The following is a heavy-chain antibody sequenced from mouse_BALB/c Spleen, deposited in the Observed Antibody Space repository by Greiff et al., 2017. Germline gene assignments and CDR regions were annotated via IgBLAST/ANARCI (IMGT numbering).Heavy chain of an antibody. D-gene: IGHD2-3*01. CDR3: ARTFYDGYTYYFDY. CDR2: INSNGGST. CDR1: GFTFSSYY. Sequence: EVKLVESGGGLVKLGGSLKLSCAASGFTFSSYYMSWVRQTPEKRLELVAAINSNGGSTYYPDTVKGRFTISRDNAKNTLYLQMSSLKSEDTALYYCARTFYDGYTYYFDYWGQGTTLTVSS. J-gene: IGHJ2*01. V-gene: IGHV5-6-2*01.